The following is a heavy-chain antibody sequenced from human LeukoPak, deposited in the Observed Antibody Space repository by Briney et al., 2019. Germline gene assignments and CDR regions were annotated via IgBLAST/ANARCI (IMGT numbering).Heavy chain of an antibody. Sequence: SETLSLTCTVSGGSISSYYWSWIRQPAGKGLEWIGRIYTSGSTNYNPSLKSRVTMSVDTSKNQFSLKLSSVTAADTAVYYCARELGHCSSTSCYGFDPWGQGTLVIVSS. CDR3: ARELGHCSSTSCYGFDP. CDR2: IYTSGST. J-gene: IGHJ5*02. CDR1: GGSISSYY. D-gene: IGHD2-2*01. V-gene: IGHV4-4*07.